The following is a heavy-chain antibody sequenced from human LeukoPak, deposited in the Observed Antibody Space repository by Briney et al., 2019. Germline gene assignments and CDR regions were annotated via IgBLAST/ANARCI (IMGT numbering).Heavy chain of an antibody. D-gene: IGHD6-6*01. CDR1: GYTFTGYY. Sequence: ASVKVSCKASGYTFTGYYIHGVREAPGQGLDWRGWINPNSGGTNYAQNFQGRVTMTRDTSISTAYMELSRLRADDTAMYYCAREHSSSSGKVFDYWGQGTLVTVSS. J-gene: IGHJ4*02. CDR3: AREHSSSSGKVFDY. CDR2: INPNSGGT. V-gene: IGHV1-2*02.